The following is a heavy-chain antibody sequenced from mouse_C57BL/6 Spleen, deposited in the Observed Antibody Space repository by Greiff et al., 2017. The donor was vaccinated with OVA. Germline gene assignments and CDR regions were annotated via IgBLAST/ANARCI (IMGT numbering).Heavy chain of an antibody. CDR1: GYTFTDYY. Sequence: VQLQQSGPVLVKPGASVKMSCKASGYTFTDYYMNWVKQSHGKSLEWIGVINPHNGGTSYNQKFKGKATLTVDKSSSTAYMELNSLTSEDSAVYYCARSPSYYGSMDYWGQGTTLTVSS. V-gene: IGHV1-19*01. D-gene: IGHD1-1*01. CDR3: ARSPSYYGSMDY. CDR2: INPHNGGT. J-gene: IGHJ2*01.